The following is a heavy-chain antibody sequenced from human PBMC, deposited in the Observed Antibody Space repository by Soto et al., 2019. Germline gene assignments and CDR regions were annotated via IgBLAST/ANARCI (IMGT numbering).Heavy chain of an antibody. J-gene: IGHJ4*02. V-gene: IGHV3-7*01. Sequence: EVQLVESGGGLVQPGGSLRLSCAASGFTFSSYWMSWVRQAPGKGLEWVANIKQDGSEKYYVDSVKGRFTISRDNANNSLYLQMTSLRAADTAVYSCARSLITLFVVAFDSWGQGTLVTVSS. CDR3: ARSLITLFVVAFDS. D-gene: IGHD3-3*01. CDR2: IKQDGSEK. CDR1: GFTFSSYW.